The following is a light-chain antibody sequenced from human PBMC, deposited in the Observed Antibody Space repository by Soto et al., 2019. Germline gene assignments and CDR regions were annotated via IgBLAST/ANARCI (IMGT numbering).Light chain of an antibody. CDR2: DVR. V-gene: IGLV2-14*03. Sequence: QSALTQPSSMSGSPGQSITISCTGTTSDIGAYEHVSWYQQRPGRAPKVLIYDVRIRPSEVSNRFSGSKSGDTASLTISGLQAGDEAVDYCASKTTSSTVLFGGGTKLTVL. CDR3: ASKTTSSTVL. J-gene: IGLJ3*02. CDR1: TSDIGAYEH.